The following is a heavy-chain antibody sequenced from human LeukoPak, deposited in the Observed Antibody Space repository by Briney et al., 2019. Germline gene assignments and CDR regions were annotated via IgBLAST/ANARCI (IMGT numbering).Heavy chain of an antibody. D-gene: IGHD3-10*01. CDR3: AIPGYGQTGY. CDR1: GFSFSTYW. J-gene: IGHJ4*02. CDR2: IKHDGSQK. Sequence: GGSLRLSCVASGFSFSTYWINWVRQAPGEGLEWVAHIKHDGSQKYYADSVRGRFTISRDNAKNSLYLQMNSLRAEDTAVYYCAIPGYGQTGYWGQGTLVTVSS. V-gene: IGHV3-7*01.